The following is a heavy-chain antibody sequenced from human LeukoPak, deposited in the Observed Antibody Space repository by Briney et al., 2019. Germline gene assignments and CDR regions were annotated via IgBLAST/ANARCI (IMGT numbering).Heavy chain of an antibody. CDR2: IRYDGSEQ. Sequence: GGSLRLSCAASGFTFSDYGMHWVRQAPGEGLEWVAFIRYDGSEQYYADSVKGRFTISRDNSKNTLYLQMNSLRAEDTAVYYCARSPKGYSYGPSPYYYYYMDVWGKGTTVTISS. CDR1: GFTFSDYG. V-gene: IGHV3-30*02. D-gene: IGHD5-18*01. CDR3: ARSPKGYSYGPSPYYYYYMDV. J-gene: IGHJ6*03.